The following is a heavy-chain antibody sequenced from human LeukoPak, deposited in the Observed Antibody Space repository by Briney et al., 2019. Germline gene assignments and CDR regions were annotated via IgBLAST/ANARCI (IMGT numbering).Heavy chain of an antibody. CDR2: ISGSGGTT. CDR1: GFSFSSYA. D-gene: IGHD5-18*01. V-gene: IGHV3-23*01. J-gene: IGHJ4*02. CDR3: AKDGRRGYSYGTPAFDY. Sequence: PGGSLRLSCAVSGFSFSSYAMSWVRQAPGKGLEWVSSISGSGGTTYYADSVKGRFTISRDNSKNTLYLQMNSLRAEVTAVYNCAKDGRRGYSYGTPAFDYWGQGTLVTVSS.